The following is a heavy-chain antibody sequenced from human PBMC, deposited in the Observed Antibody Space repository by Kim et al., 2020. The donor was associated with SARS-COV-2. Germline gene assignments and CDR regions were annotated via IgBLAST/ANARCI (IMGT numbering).Heavy chain of an antibody. J-gene: IGHJ6*03. CDR3: ARSALPSQNYYYYYINV. Sequence: SVKVSCKASGGTFSSYAISWVRQAPGQGLEWMGGIIPIFGTANYAQKFQGRVTITADESTSTAYMELSSLRSEDTAVYYCARSALPSQNYYYYYINVWGKGTTVTVSS. D-gene: IGHD1-26*01. CDR1: GGTFSSYA. V-gene: IGHV1-69*13. CDR2: IIPIFGTA.